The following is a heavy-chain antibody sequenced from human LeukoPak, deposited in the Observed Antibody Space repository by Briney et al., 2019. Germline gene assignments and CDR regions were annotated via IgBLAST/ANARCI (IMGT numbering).Heavy chain of an antibody. V-gene: IGHV4-59*08. CDR2: ISYSGSP. CDR1: GGSISSYY. D-gene: IGHD3-22*01. J-gene: IGHJ5*02. CDR3: ARQYYYDTDGYYGWFDP. Sequence: SETLSLTCTISGGSISSYYWSWIRQPPGKGLEWIAYISYSGSPNCNPSLRSRVTMSIDTSNEQFSLKLSSVTAADTAIYYCARQYYYDTDGYYGWFDPWGQGILVTVSS.